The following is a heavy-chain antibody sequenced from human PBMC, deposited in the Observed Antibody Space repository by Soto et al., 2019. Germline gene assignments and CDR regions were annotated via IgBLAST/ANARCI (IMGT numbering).Heavy chain of an antibody. V-gene: IGHV1-8*01. D-gene: IGHD3-3*01. Sequence: QVQLVQSGAEVKKPGASVKVSCKASGYTFTSYDINWVRQATGQGLEWMGWMNPNSGNTGYAQKFQGRVTMTRNTSISTAYMELSSLRSEDTAVYYCARGGFWSGYYEGYYGMDVWGQGPTVTVSS. CDR3: ARGGFWSGYYEGYYGMDV. J-gene: IGHJ6*02. CDR2: MNPNSGNT. CDR1: GYTFTSYD.